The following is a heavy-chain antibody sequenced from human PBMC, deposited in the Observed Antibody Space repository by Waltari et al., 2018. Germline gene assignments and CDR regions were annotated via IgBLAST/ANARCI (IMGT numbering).Heavy chain of an antibody. J-gene: IGHJ4*02. CDR2: IDKDGTK. D-gene: IGHD2-21*02. V-gene: IGHV3-53*01. Sequence: VQLVESGGGVIQPGGSLRLSCAASGFIVSTNYMSWVRQAPGKGRRCVAVIDKDGTKLYADAVKGRFTVSRDNSKNMVHLQMDSLRAEDTAVYYCATDGDGDCSLCLAQWVQGTLVTVSS. CDR1: GFIVSTNY. CDR3: ATDGDGDCSLCLAQ.